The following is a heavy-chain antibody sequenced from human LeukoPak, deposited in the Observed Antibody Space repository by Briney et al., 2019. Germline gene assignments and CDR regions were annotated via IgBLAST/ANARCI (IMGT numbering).Heavy chain of an antibody. V-gene: IGHV4-38-2*02. CDR2: IYHSGST. J-gene: IGHJ6*03. CDR1: GYSISSGYY. D-gene: IGHD6-13*01. CDR3: ARRTRSSWYASFYYYYYYMDV. Sequence: SETLSLTCTVSGYSISSGYYWGWIRQPPGKGLEWIGSIYHSGSTYYNPSLKSRVTISVDTSKNQFSLKLSSVTAADTAVYYCARRTRSSWYASFYYYYYYMDVWGKGTTVTVSS.